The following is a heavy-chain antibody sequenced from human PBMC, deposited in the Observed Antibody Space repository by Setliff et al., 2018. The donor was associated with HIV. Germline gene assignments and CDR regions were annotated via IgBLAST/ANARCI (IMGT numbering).Heavy chain of an antibody. CDR2: ILYGGTT. J-gene: IGHJ4*02. D-gene: IGHD1-26*01. CDR1: GGSVSSNDYY. V-gene: IGHV4-39*07. CDR3: ARVPHRVVGTTTLLYHFDY. Sequence: PSETLSLTCTVSGGSVSSNDYYWAWIRQPPRKGLEWIGNILYGGTTYYNPSLKSRVTISVDTTTNQVSLQVNSVTAVDTAVYYCARVPHRVVGTTTLLYHFDYWGLGTLVTVSS.